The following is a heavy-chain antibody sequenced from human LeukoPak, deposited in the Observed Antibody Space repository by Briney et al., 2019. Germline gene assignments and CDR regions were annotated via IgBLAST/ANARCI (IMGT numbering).Heavy chain of an antibody. V-gene: IGHV3-66*01. CDR1: GFTVSSNY. Sequence: GGSLRLSCAASGFTVSSNYMSWARQAPGKGLEWVSVIYSGGSTYYADSVKGRFTISRDNSKNTLYLQMNSLRAEDTAVYYCANYCSGGSCYSALGYFQHWGQGTLVTVSS. CDR3: ANYCSGGSCYSALGYFQH. J-gene: IGHJ1*01. D-gene: IGHD2-15*01. CDR2: IYSGGST.